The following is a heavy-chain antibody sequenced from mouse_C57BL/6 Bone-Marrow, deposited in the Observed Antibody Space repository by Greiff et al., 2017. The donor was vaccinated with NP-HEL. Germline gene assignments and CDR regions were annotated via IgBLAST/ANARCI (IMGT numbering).Heavy chain of an antibody. CDR3: ARHYGSRNFDV. CDR2: ISSGGSYT. Sequence: DVQLQESGGDLVKPGGSLKLSCAASGFTFSSYGMSWVRQTPDKRLEWVATISSGGSYTYYPDSVKGRFTISRDNAKNTLYLQMSSLKSEDTAMYYCARHYGSRNFDVWGTGTTVTVSS. J-gene: IGHJ1*03. CDR1: GFTFSSYG. D-gene: IGHD1-1*01. V-gene: IGHV5-6*01.